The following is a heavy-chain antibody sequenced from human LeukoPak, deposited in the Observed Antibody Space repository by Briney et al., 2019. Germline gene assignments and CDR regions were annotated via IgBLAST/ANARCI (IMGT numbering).Heavy chain of an antibody. CDR1: GFTFTRYW. D-gene: IGHD3-3*01. V-gene: IGHV3-7*01. J-gene: IGHJ4*02. Sequence: PGGSLRLSCAASGFTFTRYWMAWVRQAPGKGLEWVANIKQDGSEQYHVDSVRGRFTMSRDNTKNIVFLRMDSLRVEDTAVYYCARVSRSGYYGEYWGQGTTVTVSS. CDR2: IKQDGSEQ. CDR3: ARVSRSGYYGEY.